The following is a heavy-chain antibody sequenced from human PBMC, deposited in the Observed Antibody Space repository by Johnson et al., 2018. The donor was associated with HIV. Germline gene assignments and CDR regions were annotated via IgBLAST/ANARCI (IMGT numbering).Heavy chain of an antibody. CDR3: AKSGSYYESRAYHDAFDI. J-gene: IGHJ3*02. V-gene: IGHV3-20*04. D-gene: IGHD3-22*01. Sequence: VQLVESGGGVVRPGGSLRLSCAASGFTFDDYGMSWVRQAPGKGLEWVSGINWNGGSTGYADSVKGRFTISRDNAKNSLYLQMNSLRPEDTAVTYCAKSGSYYESRAYHDAFDIWGQGTMVTVSS. CDR2: INWNGGST. CDR1: GFTFDDYG.